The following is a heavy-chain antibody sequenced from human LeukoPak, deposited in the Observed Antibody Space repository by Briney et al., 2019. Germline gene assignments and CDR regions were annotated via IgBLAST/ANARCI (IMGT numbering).Heavy chain of an antibody. CDR3: AKDKDYGYYMDV. CDR2: IWYDGSDK. CDR1: GFTFSSYG. Sequence: PGRSLRLSCAVSGFTFSSYGMHWVRQAPGKGLEWVAVIWYDGSDKYYADSVKGRFTISRDNSKNTLYLQMNSLRAEDTAVYYCAKDKDYGYYMDVWGKGTTVTVSS. J-gene: IGHJ6*03. V-gene: IGHV3-33*06. D-gene: IGHD3-16*01.